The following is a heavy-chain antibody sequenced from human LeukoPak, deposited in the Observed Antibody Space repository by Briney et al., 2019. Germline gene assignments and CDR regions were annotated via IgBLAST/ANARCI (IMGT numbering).Heavy chain of an antibody. CDR3: AKDEVPYYDFWSGYSGYSY. CDR2: ISGSGGST. CDR1: GFTFSSYA. J-gene: IGHJ4*02. V-gene: IGHV3-23*01. Sequence: PGGSLRLSCAASGFTFSSYAMSWVRQAPGKGLEWVSAISGSGGSTYYADPVKGRFTISRDNSKNTLYLQMNSLRAEDTAVYYCAKDEVPYYDFWSGYSGYSYWGQGTLVTVSS. D-gene: IGHD3-3*01.